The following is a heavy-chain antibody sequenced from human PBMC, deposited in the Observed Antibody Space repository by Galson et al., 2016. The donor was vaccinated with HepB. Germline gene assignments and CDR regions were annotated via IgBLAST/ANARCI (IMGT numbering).Heavy chain of an antibody. D-gene: IGHD3-22*01. CDR3: ARGEGYYPTLDY. V-gene: IGHV5-51*01. CDR1: GYKFTNYW. CDR2: IYSGDSDI. Sequence: QSGAEVKKPGESLKISCKGSGYKFTNYWIGWVRQMPGKGLEWIGIIYSGDSDIRYSPSFQGQVTISGDRSISTAYLQWSSLQASDTAIYYCARGEGYYPTLDYWGQGTLVTVSS. J-gene: IGHJ4*02.